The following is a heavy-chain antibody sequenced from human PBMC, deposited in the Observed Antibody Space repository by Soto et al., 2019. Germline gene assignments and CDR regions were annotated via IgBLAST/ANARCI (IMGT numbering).Heavy chain of an antibody. CDR2: IYYSGST. J-gene: IGHJ4*02. D-gene: IGHD3-10*01. Sequence: QVQLQESGPGLVKPSQTLSLTCTVSGGSISSGDYYWSWIRQPPGKGLEWIGYIYYSGSTYYNPSLKSRITRSVATSKNQFSLKLSSVTAADTAVYYCARVGGFGATTIAYWGQGTLVTVSS. CDR3: ARVGGFGATTIAY. CDR1: GGSISSGDYY. V-gene: IGHV4-30-4*01.